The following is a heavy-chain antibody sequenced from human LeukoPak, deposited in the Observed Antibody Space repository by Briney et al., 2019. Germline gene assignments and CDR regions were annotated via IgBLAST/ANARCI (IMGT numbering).Heavy chain of an antibody. J-gene: IGHJ2*01. V-gene: IGHV1-69*06. CDR1: GGTFSSYA. CDR3: ARDSVSRSYYYDSSGYNWYFDL. D-gene: IGHD3-22*01. CDR2: IIPIFGTA. Sequence: GSSVKVSCKASGGTFSSYAISWVRQAPGQGLERMGRIIPIFGTANYAQKFQGRVTITADKSTSTAYMELSSLRSEDTAVYYCARDSVSRSYYYDSSGYNWYFDLWGRGTLVTVSS.